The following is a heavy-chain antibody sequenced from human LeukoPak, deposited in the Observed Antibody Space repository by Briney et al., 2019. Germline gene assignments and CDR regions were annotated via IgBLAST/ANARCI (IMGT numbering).Heavy chain of an antibody. CDR1: GFTFANAW. D-gene: IGHD5-18*01. Sequence: GSLRLSCAASGFTFANAWMSWVRQAPGKGLEWVAQIQSKSDGGAIGYAASVKGRFTISRDNAKNTLYLQMNSLRDEDTAVYYCARSQYSYTSFDYWGQGTLVTVSS. CDR3: ARSQYSYTSFDY. CDR2: IQSKSDGGAI. V-gene: IGHV3-15*05. J-gene: IGHJ4*02.